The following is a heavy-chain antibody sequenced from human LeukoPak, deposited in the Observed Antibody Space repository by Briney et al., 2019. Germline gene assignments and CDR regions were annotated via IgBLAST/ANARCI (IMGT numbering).Heavy chain of an antibody. V-gene: IGHV1-2*02. D-gene: IGHD3-16*01. CDR3: APTAEAYTSWWKV. CDR2: INPDSGFT. J-gene: IGHJ4*02. Sequence: ASVKVSCKASGYRFTDDYMHWVRQAPGQGLEFMGWINPDSGFTNYSQKFKGRVTMTRDTSISTAYLEVRSLTSDDTAVYYCAPTAEAYTSWWKVWGQGTLVTVSS. CDR1: GYRFTDDY.